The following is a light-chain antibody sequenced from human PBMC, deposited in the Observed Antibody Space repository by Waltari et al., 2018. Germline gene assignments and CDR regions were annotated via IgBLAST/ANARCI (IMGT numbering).Light chain of an antibody. V-gene: IGLV3-1*01. CDR2: QDS. CDR3: QAWDSSTVI. J-gene: IGLJ2*01. Sequence: SYELTQPPSVSVPPGQRASITCSADNLGTKTVCWYQQKPGQSPVLSIYQDSERPSGIPERFSGSNSGDTVTLTISGTQTVDEADYYCQAWDSSTVIFGGGTKLTVL. CDR1: NLGTKT.